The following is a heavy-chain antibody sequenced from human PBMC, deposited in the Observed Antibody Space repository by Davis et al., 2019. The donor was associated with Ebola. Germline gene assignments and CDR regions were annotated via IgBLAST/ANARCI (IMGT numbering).Heavy chain of an antibody. CDR3: ARSRPHGDYGD. CDR1: VYTFTSYD. J-gene: IGHJ4*02. V-gene: IGHV1-8*01. Sequence: ASVTVSCKASVYTFTSYDINWVRQATGPALEWMGWMNPDSGNTGYAQNFQVSITMTRNTSASTAYMELNSLRSEDTAVYYCARSRPHGDYGDWGQGTLVTVSS. CDR2: MNPDSGNT. D-gene: IGHD4-17*01.